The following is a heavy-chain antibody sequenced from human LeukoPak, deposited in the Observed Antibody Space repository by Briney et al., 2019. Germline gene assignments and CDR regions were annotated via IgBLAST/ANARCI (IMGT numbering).Heavy chain of an antibody. J-gene: IGHJ4*02. V-gene: IGHV1-46*01. D-gene: IGHD2-21*02. CDR1: GYTFTSYY. Sequence: ASVKVSCKASGYTFTSYYMHWVRQAPGQGLEWMGIINPSGGSTSYAQKFQGRVTMTRVMSTSTVYMELSSLRSEDTAVYSCARGECGGDCYSEDGLGVIGFFWGQGTLVTVSS. CDR3: ARGECGGDCYSEDGLGVIGFF. CDR2: INPSGGST.